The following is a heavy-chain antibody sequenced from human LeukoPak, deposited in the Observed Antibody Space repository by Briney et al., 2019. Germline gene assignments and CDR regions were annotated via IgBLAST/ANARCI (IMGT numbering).Heavy chain of an antibody. J-gene: IGHJ3*02. CDR3: ARPYSYGYGVGAFDI. CDR1: GYTFTGYY. V-gene: IGHV1-46*01. D-gene: IGHD5-18*01. Sequence: ASVKVSCKASGYTFTGYYMHWVRQAPGQGLEWMGIINPSGGSTSYAQKFQGRVTMTRDTSTSTVYMELSSLRSEDTAVYYCARPYSYGYGVGAFDIWGQGTMVTVSS. CDR2: INPSGGST.